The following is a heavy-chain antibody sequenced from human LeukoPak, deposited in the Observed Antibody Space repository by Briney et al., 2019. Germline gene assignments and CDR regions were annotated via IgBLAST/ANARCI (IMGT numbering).Heavy chain of an antibody. CDR2: IIPIFGTA. V-gene: IGHV1-69*06. Sequence: ASVKVSCKASGGTFSSYAISWVRQAPGQGLEWMGGIIPIFGTANYAQKFQGRVTITADKSTSTAYMELSSLRSEDTAVYYCARAVYYDIFPESFDYWGQGTLVTVSS. J-gene: IGHJ4*02. CDR1: GGTFSSYA. D-gene: IGHD3-9*01. CDR3: ARAVYYDIFPESFDY.